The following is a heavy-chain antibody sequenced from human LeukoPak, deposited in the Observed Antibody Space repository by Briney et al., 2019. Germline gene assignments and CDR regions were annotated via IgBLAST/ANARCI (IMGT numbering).Heavy chain of an antibody. CDR2: VYYSGST. D-gene: IGHD1-1*01. V-gene: IGHV4-39*01. CDR3: ARHGNWEPFDY. CDR1: GASISSSDYY. Sequence: SETLSLTCVLSGASISSSDYYWAWIRQPPGKGLEWIGTVYYSGSTYYNPSLKSRLTISVDTSNNSVSLKVTSLTAADTAVYYCARHGNWEPFDYWGQGTLVTVSS. J-gene: IGHJ4*02.